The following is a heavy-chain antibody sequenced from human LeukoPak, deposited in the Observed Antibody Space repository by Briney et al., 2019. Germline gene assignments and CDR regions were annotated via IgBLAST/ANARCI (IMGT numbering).Heavy chain of an antibody. D-gene: IGHD5-12*01. CDR3: ARGYSGYDRYYYYMDV. Sequence: ASVKVSCKASGGTFSSYAISWVRQAPGQGLEWMGGIIPIFGTANYAQKFQGRVTITADKSTSTAYMELSSLRSEDTAVYYCARGYSGYDRYYYYMDVWGKGTTVTVSS. CDR2: IIPIFGTA. CDR1: GGTFSSYA. V-gene: IGHV1-69*06. J-gene: IGHJ6*03.